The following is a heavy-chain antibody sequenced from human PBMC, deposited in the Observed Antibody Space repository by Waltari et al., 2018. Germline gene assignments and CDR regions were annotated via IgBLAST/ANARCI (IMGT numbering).Heavy chain of an antibody. CDR2: ISDNSGST. CDR3: AKSGDNYVVYFDS. V-gene: IGHV3-23*01. CDR1: GFTFCRYA. Sequence: EVRLLESGGGSVQPGGSLRLSCVGSGFTFCRYAMSWVRQGPGKGLEWVSGISDNSGSTYYADSVKGRFTISRDNFKNTLFLDLNSLRAEDTAAYYCAKSGDNYVVYFDSWGQGSLVSVSS. J-gene: IGHJ4*02. D-gene: IGHD1-1*01.